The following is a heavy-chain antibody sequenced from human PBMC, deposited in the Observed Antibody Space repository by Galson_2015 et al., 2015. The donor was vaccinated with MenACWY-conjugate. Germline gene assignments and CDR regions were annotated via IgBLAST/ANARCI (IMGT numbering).Heavy chain of an antibody. V-gene: IGHV3-53*01. D-gene: IGHD3-10*01. CDR3: ARDRRFSSRGVVTSSRMDV. CDR2: IYSGGNT. CDR1: GLTVSSNY. J-gene: IGHJ6*02. Sequence: SLRLSCAASGLTVSSNYMSWVRQAPGKGQEWVSIIYSGGNTYYADSVKGRFTISRDNSKNTLYLQMNSLRAEDTAVYYCARDRRFSSRGVVTSSRMDVWGQGTTVTVSS.